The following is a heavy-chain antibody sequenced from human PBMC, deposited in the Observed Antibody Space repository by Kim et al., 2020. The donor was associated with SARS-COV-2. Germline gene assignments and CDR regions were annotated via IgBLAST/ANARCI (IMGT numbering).Heavy chain of an antibody. J-gene: IGHJ6*02. Sequence: KCRFTISRDNYKNPLYLQMNSVRAEDTAVYYCAGGCSSTSCYYYYGMDVWGQGTTVTVSS. V-gene: IGHV3-64*04. CDR3: AGGCSSTSCYYYYGMDV. D-gene: IGHD2-2*01.